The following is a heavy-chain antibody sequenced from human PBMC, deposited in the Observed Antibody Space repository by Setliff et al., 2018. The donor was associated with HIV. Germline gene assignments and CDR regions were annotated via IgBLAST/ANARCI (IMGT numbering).Heavy chain of an antibody. CDR2: IFYTGST. CDR3: ARRGRDGVFIMFATGFDP. V-gene: IGHV4-39*01. D-gene: IGHD2-8*01. J-gene: IGHJ5*02. Sequence: TSDTLSLTCSVSGGPISSSTYYWGWIRQPPGKGLEWIGDIFYTGSTYYNPSLKSRVAISVDTSENQFSLKLNSVTAADTAVYYCARRGRDGVFIMFATGFDPWGQGALVTVSS. CDR1: GGPISSSTYY.